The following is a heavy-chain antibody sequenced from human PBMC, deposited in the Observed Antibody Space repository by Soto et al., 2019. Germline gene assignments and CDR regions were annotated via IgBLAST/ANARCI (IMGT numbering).Heavy chain of an antibody. Sequence: ASVKVSCKASGYTFTGYYMHWVRQAPGQGLEWMGWINPNSGGTNYAQKFQGRVTMTRDTSISTAYMELSGLRSDDTAVYYCAREGGYCSSTSCQTFYYYYGMDVWGQGTTVTVSS. V-gene: IGHV1-2*02. CDR2: INPNSGGT. D-gene: IGHD2-2*01. CDR1: GYTFTGYY. J-gene: IGHJ6*02. CDR3: AREGGYCSSTSCQTFYYYYGMDV.